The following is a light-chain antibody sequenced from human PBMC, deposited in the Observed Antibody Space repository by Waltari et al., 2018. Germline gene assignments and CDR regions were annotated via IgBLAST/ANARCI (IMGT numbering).Light chain of an antibody. CDR1: QSVNTN. Sequence: EIVVTQSPATLSVSPGERATLSCRASQSVNTNLAWYQQKPGQPPRLLIYGASNRAIGIPARFSGSGFGTDFTLTISSLQSEDFAVYYCQQYDRWPSVTFGQGTRLE. V-gene: IGKV3D-15*01. CDR3: QQYDRWPSVT. J-gene: IGKJ5*01. CDR2: GAS.